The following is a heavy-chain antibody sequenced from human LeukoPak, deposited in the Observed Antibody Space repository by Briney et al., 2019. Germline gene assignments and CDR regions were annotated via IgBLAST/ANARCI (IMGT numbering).Heavy chain of an antibody. V-gene: IGHV3-23*01. CDR3: AKDTWVRRYFDY. CDR1: GFTISSYA. J-gene: IGHJ4*02. Sequence: PGGSLRLSCAASGFTISSYAMSWVRQAPGKGLEWVSAIGSGGATTYYADSVKGRFTISRDNSKNTLFLQMNSLRAEDTAVYYCAKDTWVRRYFDYWGQGTLVTVSS. D-gene: IGHD2/OR15-2a*01. CDR2: IGSGGATT.